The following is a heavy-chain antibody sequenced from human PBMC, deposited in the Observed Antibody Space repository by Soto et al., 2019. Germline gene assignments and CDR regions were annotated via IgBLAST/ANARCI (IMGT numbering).Heavy chain of an antibody. CDR3: ASGIRFLEWLSSPYGMDV. D-gene: IGHD3-3*01. J-gene: IGHJ6*02. CDR1: VGSSSSGGYY. CDR2: IYYSGST. Sequence: PSETLARTCTVCVGSSSSGGYYWSLIRQHPGKGLEWIGYIYYSGSTYYNPSLKRRVTISVDTSKNQFSLKLSSVTAADTAVYYCASGIRFLEWLSSPYGMDVWGQGTTATAYS. V-gene: IGHV4-31*03.